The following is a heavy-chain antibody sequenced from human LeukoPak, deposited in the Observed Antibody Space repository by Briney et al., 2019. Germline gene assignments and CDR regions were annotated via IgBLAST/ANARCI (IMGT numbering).Heavy chain of an antibody. J-gene: IGHJ6*04. CDR3: ARGGGVYYYYYGMDV. Sequence: PGGSLRLSCAASGFTFSSYEMNWVRQAPGKGLGWVSYISSSGSTINYADSVKGRFTISRDNAKNSLYLQMNSLRAEDTAVYYCARGGGVYYYYYGMDVWGKGTTVTVSS. D-gene: IGHD2-8*01. V-gene: IGHV3-48*03. CDR2: ISSSGSTI. CDR1: GFTFSSYE.